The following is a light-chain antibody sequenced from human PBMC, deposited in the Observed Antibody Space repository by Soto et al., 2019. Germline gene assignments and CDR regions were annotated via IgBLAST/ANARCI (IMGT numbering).Light chain of an antibody. CDR2: ANT. CDR1: SSNIGADYD. V-gene: IGLV1-40*01. CDR3: QSYDISLHNYV. Sequence: QSVLTQPPSVSGAPGQTITISCTGSSSNIGADYDVHWYQQLPGIAPKLVIYANTNRPSGVPDRFSGSRSGTSASLAITGLQAEDEADYYCQSYDISLHNYVFGTGTKVTVL. J-gene: IGLJ1*01.